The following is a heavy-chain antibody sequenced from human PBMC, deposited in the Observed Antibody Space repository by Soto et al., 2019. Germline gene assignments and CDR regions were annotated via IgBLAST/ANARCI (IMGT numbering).Heavy chain of an antibody. CDR3: RRQPADLTSNFDV. J-gene: IGHJ4*02. V-gene: IGHV3-21*01. Sequence: SIYISKLVRQDTGKVLACASSISSTTNYIYYADSLKARFTVSRDNAKNAVYLDMKSLSAEATAVWYCRRQPADLTSNFDVWGEPGLVTLSS. CDR1: SIYI. CDR2: ISSTTNYI.